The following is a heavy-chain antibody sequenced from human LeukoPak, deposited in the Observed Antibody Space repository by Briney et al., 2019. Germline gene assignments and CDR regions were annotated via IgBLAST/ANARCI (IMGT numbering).Heavy chain of an antibody. J-gene: IGHJ4*02. Sequence: GGSLRLSCAASGFTFSNYAMSWVRQAPGKGLEWVSAISGSGDSTYYADSVKGRFTISRDSSMETLYLQMNSLRAEDTTTYFCAKRLSFGVAIGDFDYWGQGTLVTVSS. D-gene: IGHD3-3*01. V-gene: IGHV3-23*01. CDR1: GFTFSNYA. CDR2: ISGSGDST. CDR3: AKRLSFGVAIGDFDY.